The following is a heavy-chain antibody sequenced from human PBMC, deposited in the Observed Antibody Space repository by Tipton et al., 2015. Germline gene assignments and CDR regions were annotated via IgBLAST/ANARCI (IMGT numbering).Heavy chain of an antibody. J-gene: IGHJ3*01. Sequence: SLRLSCAASGFTFSTYAMNWVRQAPGKGLEWVSAISGSGGTTYYADSVKGRFTISRDNAKNSLYLQMNSLRAEDTAVYYCAREGYGDYNLAFDFWGQGTMVTVSS. CDR1: GFTFSTYA. CDR2: ISGSGGTT. CDR3: AREGYGDYNLAFDF. V-gene: IGHV3-23*01. D-gene: IGHD4-17*01.